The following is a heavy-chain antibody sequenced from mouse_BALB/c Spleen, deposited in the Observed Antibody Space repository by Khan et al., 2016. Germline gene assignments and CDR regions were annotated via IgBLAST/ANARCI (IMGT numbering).Heavy chain of an antibody. CDR3: AREEYYGSGYCDV. J-gene: IGHJ1*01. V-gene: IGHV4-1*02. D-gene: IGHD1-1*01. Sequence: EVKLLESGGGLVQPGGSLKLSCAASGFDFSRYWMSWVRQAPGKGLEWIGEINPDSSTITYTPSLKDKFIISRDNAKNTLYLQMSKVRSEDTALYYCAREEYYGSGYCDVCGAGTTVTVSS. CDR1: GFDFSRYW. CDR2: INPDSSTI.